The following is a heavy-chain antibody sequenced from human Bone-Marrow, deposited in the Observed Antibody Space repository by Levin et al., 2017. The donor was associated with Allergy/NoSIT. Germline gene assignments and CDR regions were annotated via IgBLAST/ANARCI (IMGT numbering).Heavy chain of an antibody. D-gene: IGHD5-24*01. Sequence: SQTLSLTCSVSGGSINSGDYHWGWVRQPPGKGLEWIGYIHHSGYTYYNPSLKSRLTIFMDTSKNQISLEVRSVTATDTGIYYCTRVTGNYKNCFDPWGQGTLVTVSS. V-gene: IGHV4-30-4*01. CDR3: TRVTGNYKNCFDP. J-gene: IGHJ5*02. CDR1: GGSINSGDYH. CDR2: IHHSGYT.